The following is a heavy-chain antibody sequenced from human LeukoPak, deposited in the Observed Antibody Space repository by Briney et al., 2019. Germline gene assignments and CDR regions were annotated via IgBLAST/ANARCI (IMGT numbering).Heavy chain of an antibody. V-gene: IGHV1-2*02. J-gene: IGHJ4*02. D-gene: IGHD3-10*01. CDR1: GYTFTDYF. Sequence: GASVKVSCRASGYTFTDYFIHWVRQAPGQGLEWMGWISPKNGATKYAQSFQGRVTMTRDTSINTVYMELRRLTSDDMAVYYCARPLLSGSRDFDYWGQGTLVTVSS. CDR2: ISPKNGAT. CDR3: ARPLLSGSRDFDY.